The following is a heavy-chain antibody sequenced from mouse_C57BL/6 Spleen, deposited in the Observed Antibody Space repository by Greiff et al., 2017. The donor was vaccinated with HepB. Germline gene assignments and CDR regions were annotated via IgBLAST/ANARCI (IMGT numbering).Heavy chain of an antibody. CDR2: IDPSDSET. CDR1: GYTFTSYW. CDR3: ARRNDSNSYWYFDV. Sequence: QVQLQQPGAELVRPGSSVKLSCKASGYTFTSYWMHWVKQRPIQGLEWIGNIDPSDSETHYNQKFKDKATLTVDKSSSTAYMQLSSLTSEDSAVYYCARRNDSNSYWYFDVWGTGTTVTVSS. J-gene: IGHJ1*03. V-gene: IGHV1-52*01. D-gene: IGHD2-5*01.